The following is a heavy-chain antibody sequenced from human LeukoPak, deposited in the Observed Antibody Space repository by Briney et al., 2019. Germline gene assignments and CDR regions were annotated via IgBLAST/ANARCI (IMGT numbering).Heavy chain of an antibody. CDR2: ISGSGGST. CDR3: AKDRHYYGSGSFYTYLDY. J-gene: IGHJ4*02. Sequence: PGGSLRLSCAASGFTFNSYAMNWVRQAPGKGLEWVSLISGSGGSTYYADSVKGRFTISRDNSKNTLYLQMNSLRAEDTATYYCAKDRHYYGSGSFYTYLDYWGQGTLVTVSS. CDR1: GFTFNSYA. V-gene: IGHV3-23*01. D-gene: IGHD3-10*01.